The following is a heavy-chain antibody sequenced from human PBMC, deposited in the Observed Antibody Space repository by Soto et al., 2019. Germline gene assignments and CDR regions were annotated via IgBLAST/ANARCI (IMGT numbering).Heavy chain of an antibody. CDR3: ARIPYDNSGTIFDY. Sequence: GGSLRLSGAVSVITFSSYYMSWVRQAAGKGLEWVSVIYAGTITYYADSVKGRFTIYRDNSKNTLNLEMNSLRVEDTAVYYCARIPYDNSGTIFDYWGQGTLVTVSS. D-gene: IGHD3-22*01. CDR1: VITFSSYY. V-gene: IGHV3-53*01. J-gene: IGHJ4*02. CDR2: IYAGTIT.